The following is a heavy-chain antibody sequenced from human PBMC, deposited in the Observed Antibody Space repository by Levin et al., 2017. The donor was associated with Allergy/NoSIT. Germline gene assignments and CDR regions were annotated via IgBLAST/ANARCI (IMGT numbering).Heavy chain of an antibody. Sequence: GGSLRLSCAASGFTFNNYAMSWVRQAPGKGLEWVSAIINSGVGTYYADSVKGRFTISRDNSKNTMYLQMNRLRAEAPAVYFCAKDAIRGSDQPYYFDYWGQGTLVTASS. CDR2: IINSGVGT. D-gene: IGHD6-19*01. V-gene: IGHV3-23*01. CDR3: AKDAIRGSDQPYYFDY. CDR1: GFTFNNYA. J-gene: IGHJ4*02.